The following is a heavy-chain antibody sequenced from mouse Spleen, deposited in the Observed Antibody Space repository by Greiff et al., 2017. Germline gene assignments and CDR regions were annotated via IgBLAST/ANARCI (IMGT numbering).Heavy chain of an antibody. CDR3: ARSGGSSLFAY. CDR1: GYTFTSYW. D-gene: IGHD1-1*01. CDR2: INPSNGGT. Sequence: VKLQQPGTELVKPGASGYTFTSYWMHWVKQRPGQGLEWIGNINPSNGGTNYNEKFKSKATLTVDKSSSTAYMQLSSLTSEDSAVYYCARSGGSSLFAYWGQGTLVTVSA. J-gene: IGHJ3*01. V-gene: IGHV1-53*01.